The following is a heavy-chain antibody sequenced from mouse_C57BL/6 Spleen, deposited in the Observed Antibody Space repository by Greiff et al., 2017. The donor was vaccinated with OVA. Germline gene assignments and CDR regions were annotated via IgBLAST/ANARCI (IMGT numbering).Heavy chain of an antibody. CDR1: GYTFTSYW. J-gene: IGHJ4*01. CDR3: ARRRVSWAMDY. V-gene: IGHV1-50*01. Sequence: QVQLQQPGAELVKPGASVKLSCKASGYTFTSYWMQWVKQRPGQGLEWIGEIDPSDSYTNYNQKFKGKATLTVDTSSSTAYMQLSSLTSEDSAVYYCARRRVSWAMDYWGQGTSVTVSS. CDR2: IDPSDSYT.